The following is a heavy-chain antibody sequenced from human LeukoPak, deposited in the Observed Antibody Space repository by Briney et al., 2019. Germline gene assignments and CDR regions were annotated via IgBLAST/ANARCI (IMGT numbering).Heavy chain of an antibody. V-gene: IGHV3-23*01. CDR3: ARGPAGSHNGMDV. Sequence: PGGSLRLSCVASEFAFSNFAMSWVRQAPGTGLEWVSAISGSGDSTYYADSVKGRFTISRDNSKNTLYLQMHSLRAEDTAVYYCARGPAGSHNGMDVWGQGTTVIVSS. CDR2: ISGSGDST. D-gene: IGHD6-25*01. CDR1: EFAFSNFA. J-gene: IGHJ6*02.